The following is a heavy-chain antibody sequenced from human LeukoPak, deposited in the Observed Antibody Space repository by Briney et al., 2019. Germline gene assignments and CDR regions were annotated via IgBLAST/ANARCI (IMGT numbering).Heavy chain of an antibody. Sequence: SETLSLTCAVSGGSISSGGYSWSWIRQPPGKGLEWIGYIYHSGSTYYNPSLKSRVTISVDRSKNQFSLKLSSVTAADTAVYYCARGGKRGRQYYYGMDVWGQGTTVTVSS. D-gene: IGHD3-16*01. CDR2: IYHSGST. CDR1: GGSISSGGYS. CDR3: ARGGKRGRQYYYGMDV. J-gene: IGHJ6*02. V-gene: IGHV4-30-2*01.